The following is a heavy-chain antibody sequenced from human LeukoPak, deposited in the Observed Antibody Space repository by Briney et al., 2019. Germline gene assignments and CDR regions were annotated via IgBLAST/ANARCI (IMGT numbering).Heavy chain of an antibody. V-gene: IGHV3-48*02. CDR3: ARAVGGHFHY. J-gene: IGHJ4*02. CDR2: ITSNSATI. Sequence: PGGSLRVSCAASGFTFSVYSMNWVRQRPGMGLEWGSYITSNSATIQYADSVKGRFTISRDNAKNSLSLQMNSLRDEDTAVYYCARAVGGHFHYGGKGILVTAPS. D-gene: IGHD3-16*01. CDR1: GFTFSVYS.